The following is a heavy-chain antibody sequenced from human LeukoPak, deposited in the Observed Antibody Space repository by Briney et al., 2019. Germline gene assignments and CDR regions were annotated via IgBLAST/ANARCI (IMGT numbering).Heavy chain of an antibody. D-gene: IGHD2-21*02. J-gene: IGHJ4*02. CDR1: GFTFSSYA. CDR2: TSGSGGST. V-gene: IGHV3-23*01. Sequence: GGSLRLSCAASGFTFSSYAMSWVRQAPGKGLEWVSATSGSGGSTYYADSVKGRFTISRDNSRNTLYLQMNSLRAEDTAVYYCAKDAPLAYCGGDCYFFDYWGQGTLVTVSS. CDR3: AKDAPLAYCGGDCYFFDY.